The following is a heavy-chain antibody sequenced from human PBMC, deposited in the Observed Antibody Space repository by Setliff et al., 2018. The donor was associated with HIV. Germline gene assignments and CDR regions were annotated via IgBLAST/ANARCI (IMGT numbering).Heavy chain of an antibody. CDR3: ARDGWRHVLHGNYYYYFMDV. J-gene: IGHJ6*03. D-gene: IGHD2-8*01. CDR2: ISAYNGYT. Sequence: ASVKVSCKTSDYTFTNYGISWVRQAPGQGLEWMGWISAYNGYTNYAQKLQGRVTMTTDTSTSTAYMELRSLRSDDTAVYYCARDGWRHVLHGNYYYYFMDVWGKGTTVTVSS. V-gene: IGHV1-18*01. CDR1: DYTFTNYG.